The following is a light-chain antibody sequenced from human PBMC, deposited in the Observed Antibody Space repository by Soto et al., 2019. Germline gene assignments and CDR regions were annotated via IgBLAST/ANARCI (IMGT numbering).Light chain of an antibody. CDR1: QSLLHSDGYNY. CDR2: LTS. CDR3: MQSLQTWT. Sequence: DIVMTQSPLSLPVTPGESASISCRPSQSLLHSDGYNYLEWYVQKPGQSPQLLIYLTSHRASGVPDRFSGSGSGTDFSLQITRVEAEDVGVYYCMQSLQTWTFGQGTKVEI. V-gene: IGKV2-28*01. J-gene: IGKJ1*01.